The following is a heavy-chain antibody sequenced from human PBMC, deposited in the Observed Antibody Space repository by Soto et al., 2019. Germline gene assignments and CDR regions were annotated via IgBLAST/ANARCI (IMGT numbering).Heavy chain of an antibody. CDR3: ARQSQRNYYYYYMDV. CDR1: GYSFTSYW. Sequence: PGESLKLSCKGSGYSFTSYWIGWVRQMPGKGLEWMGIIYPGDSDTRYSPSFQGQVTISADKSISTAYLQWSSLKASDTAMYYCARQSQRNYYYYYMDVWGKGTTVTVS. D-gene: IGHD2-2*01. CDR2: IYPGDSDT. J-gene: IGHJ6*03. V-gene: IGHV5-51*01.